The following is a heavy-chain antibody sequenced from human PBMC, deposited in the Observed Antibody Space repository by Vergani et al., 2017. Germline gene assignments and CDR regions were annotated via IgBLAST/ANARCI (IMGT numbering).Heavy chain of an antibody. CDR1: GYTFTGYY. D-gene: IGHD2-8*02. CDR3: ARELPYWNYAGY. J-gene: IGHJ4*02. Sequence: QVQLVQSGAEVKKPGASVKVSCKASGYTFTGYYMHWVRQAPGHGLEWMGWINPNSGSTNYAPKFQGRVTMTRDTSISTAYMELSRLRSDDTAVYYCARELPYWNYAGYWGQGTLVTVSS. V-gene: IGHV1-2*02. CDR2: INPNSGST.